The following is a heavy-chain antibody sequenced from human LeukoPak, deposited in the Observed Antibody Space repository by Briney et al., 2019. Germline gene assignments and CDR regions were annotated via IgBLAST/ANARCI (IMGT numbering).Heavy chain of an antibody. CDR3: AREGYCSGGSCYSAFDI. D-gene: IGHD2-15*01. J-gene: IGHJ3*02. V-gene: IGHV1-8*02. Sequence: ASVRVSCKASGYTFTGYFIHWLRQAPGQGLEWMGWMNPNSGNTGYAQKFQGRVTMTRNTSISTAYMELSSLRSEDTAVYYCAREGYCSGGSCYSAFDIWGQGTMVTVSS. CDR2: MNPNSGNT. CDR1: GYTFTGYF.